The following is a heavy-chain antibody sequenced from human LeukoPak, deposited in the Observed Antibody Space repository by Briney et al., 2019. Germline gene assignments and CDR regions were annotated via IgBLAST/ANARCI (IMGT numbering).Heavy chain of an antibody. D-gene: IGHD1-26*01. J-gene: IGHJ6*03. Sequence: ASVKVSCKASGYTFTNYDINWVRQAPGQGLEWMGIINPSGGSTSYAQKFQGRVTMTRDTSTSTVYMELSSLRSEDTAVYYCAREMGATTGFYMDVWGKGTTVTISS. CDR2: INPSGGST. CDR1: GYTFTNYD. CDR3: AREMGATTGFYMDV. V-gene: IGHV1-46*01.